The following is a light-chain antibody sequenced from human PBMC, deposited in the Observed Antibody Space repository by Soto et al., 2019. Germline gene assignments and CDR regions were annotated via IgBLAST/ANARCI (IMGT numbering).Light chain of an antibody. J-gene: IGLJ1*01. V-gene: IGLV2-11*01. CDR1: NSDVGGYDR. CDR2: DVS. Sequence: QSAMTQPRSVSGSPGQSVTMSCTGTNSDVGGYDRVSWYQQKTGKVPKLLIHDVSQRPSGVPDRFSGSRSANTASLTISGLQADDEAEYYCCAYAGSFTYVFGVGTKVTVL. CDR3: CAYAGSFTYV.